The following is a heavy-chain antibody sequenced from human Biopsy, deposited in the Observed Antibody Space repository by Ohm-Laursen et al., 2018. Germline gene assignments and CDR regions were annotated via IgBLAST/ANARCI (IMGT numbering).Heavy chain of an antibody. CDR2: IAINSYVA. CDR3: ARDTRWSPYHMDV. Sequence: SLRLSCSASGFTLSQYSVNWVRQAPGKGLERIACIAINSYVAYYGDSVKGRFALLTDNARNSIQLQMDKLRGEDTAVYYCARDTRWSPYHMDVWGQGTTVTVSS. V-gene: IGHV3-21*01. J-gene: IGHJ6*02. CDR1: GFTLSQYS. D-gene: IGHD4-23*01.